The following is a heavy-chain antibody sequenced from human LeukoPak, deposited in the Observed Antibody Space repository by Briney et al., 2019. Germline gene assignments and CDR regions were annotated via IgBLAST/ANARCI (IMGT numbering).Heavy chain of an antibody. Sequence: PGRSLRLSCAASGFPFDDKAMHWVRQAPGKGLEWVAGISRNSDSTGYADSVKGRFTISRDNSKNTLYLQMNSLRAEDTAIYYCAKGRPNYYESNGHYYRRDGDYWGQGTLVTVSS. CDR1: GFPFDDKA. V-gene: IGHV3-9*01. CDR3: AKGRPNYYESNGHYYRRDGDY. D-gene: IGHD3-22*01. J-gene: IGHJ4*02. CDR2: ISRNSDST.